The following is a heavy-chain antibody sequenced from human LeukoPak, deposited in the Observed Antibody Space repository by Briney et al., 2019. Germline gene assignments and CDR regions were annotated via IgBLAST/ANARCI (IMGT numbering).Heavy chain of an antibody. J-gene: IGHJ6*03. CDR3: AKRGGGSNYYYYYMDV. CDR1: GFTFSSYG. Sequence: GRSLRLSCAASGFTFSSYGMSWVRQAPGKGLEWVSGTSGSGGSTYYADSVKGRFTISRDNSKNTLYLQMNSLRAEDTAVYYCAKRGGGSNYYYYYMDVWGKGTTVTISS. CDR2: TSGSGGST. V-gene: IGHV3-23*01. D-gene: IGHD3-10*01.